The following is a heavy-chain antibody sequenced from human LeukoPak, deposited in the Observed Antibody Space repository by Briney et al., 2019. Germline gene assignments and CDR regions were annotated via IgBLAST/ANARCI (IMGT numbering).Heavy chain of an antibody. CDR2: ISGSGGST. V-gene: IGHV3-23*01. D-gene: IGHD3-10*01. CDR3: AKDPSGIYYKVGPMYMDV. CDR1: GFSFSSYA. Sequence: GGSLRLSCAASGFSFSSYAMSWVRQAPGKGLEWVSAISGSGGSTYYADSAKGRFTISRDNSKNTLYLQMNSLRAEDTAVYSCAKDPSGIYYKVGPMYMDVWGQGTTVTVSS. J-gene: IGHJ6*02.